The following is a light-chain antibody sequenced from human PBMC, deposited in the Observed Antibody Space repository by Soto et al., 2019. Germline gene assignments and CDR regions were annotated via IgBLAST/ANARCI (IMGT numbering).Light chain of an antibody. CDR3: QAYNSANFT. V-gene: IGKV1-27*01. J-gene: IGKJ3*01. CDR1: QGISNY. Sequence: DIPMTQSPSSLSASVGDRVTITCRASQGISNYLAWYQQKPGKVPKLLIYAASTLQSGVPSRFSGSGSWTDFTLTISSLQPEDVPTYYYQAYNSANFTFGPGTKVDIK. CDR2: AAS.